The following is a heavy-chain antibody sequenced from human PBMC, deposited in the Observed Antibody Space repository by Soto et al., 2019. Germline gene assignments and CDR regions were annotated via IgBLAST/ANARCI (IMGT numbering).Heavy chain of an antibody. CDR3: AKDLQWTGGNFDY. CDR1: GFTFSSYA. V-gene: IGHV3-23*01. Sequence: EVQLLESGGGLVQPGGSLRLSCAASGFTFSSYAMSWVRQAPGKGLEWVSAISGSGGSTYYADSVKGRFTISRDNSKNTLYLQMNSLRAEDTAVYYWAKDLQWTGGNFDYWGQGTLVTVSS. D-gene: IGHD6-19*01. J-gene: IGHJ4*02. CDR2: ISGSGGST.